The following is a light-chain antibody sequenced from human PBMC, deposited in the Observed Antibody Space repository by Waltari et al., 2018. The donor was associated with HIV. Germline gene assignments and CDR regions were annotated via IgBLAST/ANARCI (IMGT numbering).Light chain of an antibody. CDR3: AAWDDTLSGQGV. V-gene: IGLV1-47*01. Sequence: QSVLTQPPSVSGTTGQRVTISCSGSTSNIGSNYVYWYQQLPETAPKLLIYRDNKRPSGVPDRCSGSKSGTSASRAINGLRSEDEADYYCAAWDDTLSGQGVFGGGTKLTVL. CDR2: RDN. CDR1: TSNIGSNY. J-gene: IGLJ2*01.